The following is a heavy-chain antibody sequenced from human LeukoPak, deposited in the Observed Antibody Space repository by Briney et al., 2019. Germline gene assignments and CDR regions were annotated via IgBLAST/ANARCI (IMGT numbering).Heavy chain of an antibody. D-gene: IGHD2-15*01. V-gene: IGHV4-59*12. CDR3: ARGDIVVVVAATRDAFDI. CDR2: IYDSGYA. CDR1: GGSIRNYY. Sequence: SETLSLTCTVSGGSIRNYYWSWIRQPPGKGLEWIGSIYDSGYAYYNPSLKSRVTISVDTSKNQFSLKLSSVTAADTAVYYCARGDIVVVVAATRDAFDIWGQGTMVTVSS. J-gene: IGHJ3*02.